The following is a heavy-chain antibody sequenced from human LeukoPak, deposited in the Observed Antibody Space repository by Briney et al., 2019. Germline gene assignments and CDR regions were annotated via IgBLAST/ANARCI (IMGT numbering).Heavy chain of an antibody. CDR1: GGSISGYY. V-gene: IGHV4-59*01. Sequence: SETLSLTCTVAGGSISGYYWTWIRHSPGKGLEWIGYVSSTVSTNYTPSLKSRVTISIDTSKSQFSLMLTSVTAADTAVYYCARGVGSGWSDYWGQGTLVTVSS. CDR2: VSSTVST. D-gene: IGHD6-19*01. J-gene: IGHJ4*02. CDR3: ARGVGSGWSDY.